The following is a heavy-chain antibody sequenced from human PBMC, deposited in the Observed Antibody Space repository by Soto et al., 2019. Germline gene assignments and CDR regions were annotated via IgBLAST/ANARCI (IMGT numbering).Heavy chain of an antibody. J-gene: IGHJ4*02. CDR3: ASQERQWRLYFDY. D-gene: IGHD6-19*01. CDR2: ISLSGGNA. CDR1: GYSFSSYF. Sequence: GASVKVSCKASGYSFSSYFIHWVRQAPGHGLEWMGIISLSGGNANYAQKLQGRVTINADESTSTAYMELSSLRSEDTAVYYCASQERQWRLYFDYSGQGTLVTVSS. V-gene: IGHV1-46*01.